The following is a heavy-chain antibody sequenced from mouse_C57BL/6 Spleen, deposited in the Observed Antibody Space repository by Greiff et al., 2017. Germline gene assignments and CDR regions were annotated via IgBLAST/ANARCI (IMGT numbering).Heavy chain of an antibody. CDR3: ARGGFYAMDY. J-gene: IGHJ4*01. CDR1: GYSITSGYD. Sequence: DVQLQESGPGMVKPSQSLSLTCTVTGYSITSGYDWHWIRHFPGNKLEWMGYISYSGSTNYNPSLKSRISITHDTSKNHFFLKLNSVTTEDTATYYCARGGFYAMDYWGQGTSVTVSS. CDR2: ISYSGST. V-gene: IGHV3-1*01.